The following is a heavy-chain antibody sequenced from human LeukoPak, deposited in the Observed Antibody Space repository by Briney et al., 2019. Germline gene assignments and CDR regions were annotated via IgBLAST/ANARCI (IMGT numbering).Heavy chain of an antibody. CDR2: VSYTGDA. D-gene: IGHD3-3*01. Sequence: SETLSLTCTVPGGAISSYYWSRIRQPPGKGLEWIGYVSYTGDASQNPSLRGRVTMSVDTSNNQVSLELSSVTAADTAVYYCARGWNYGDYWGQGTLVTVSS. CDR1: GGAISSYY. CDR3: ARGWNYGDY. J-gene: IGHJ4*02. V-gene: IGHV4-59*01.